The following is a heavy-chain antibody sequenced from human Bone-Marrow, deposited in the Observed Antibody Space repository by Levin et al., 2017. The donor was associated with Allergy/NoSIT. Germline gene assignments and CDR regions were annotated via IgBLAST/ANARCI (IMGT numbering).Heavy chain of an antibody. CDR1: GFTFSSHE. D-gene: IGHD6-19*01. Sequence: RAGGSLRLSCAASGFTFSSHEMNWVRQAPGKGLEWVSYISSTSSPIYYADSVKGRFTISRDNAKNSLYLQMNSLRAEDTGIYYCVRDRSGSGWPSLDYWGQGTLVTVSS. J-gene: IGHJ4*02. V-gene: IGHV3-48*03. CDR3: VRDRSGSGWPSLDY. CDR2: ISSTSSPI.